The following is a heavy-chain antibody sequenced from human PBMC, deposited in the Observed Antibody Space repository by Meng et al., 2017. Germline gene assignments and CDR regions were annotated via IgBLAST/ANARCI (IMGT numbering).Heavy chain of an antibody. J-gene: IGHJ4*02. D-gene: IGHD6-25*01. Sequence: QVQLVKSCAEVKKPGASVKVSCKPPGYNFPDYSIHWVRRAPGQGLEWMGRINPKSGDTHYAQKFQARVTMTGDTSISTAYMELSGLRSDDTAMYYCARDEDISAAGKLFGDYWGQGTLVTVSS. CDR2: INPKSGDT. CDR1: GYNFPDYS. V-gene: IGHV1-2*06. CDR3: ARDEDISAAGKLFGDY.